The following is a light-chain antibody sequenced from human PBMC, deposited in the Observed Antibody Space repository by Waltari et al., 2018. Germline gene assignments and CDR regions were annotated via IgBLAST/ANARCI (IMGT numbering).Light chain of an antibody. J-gene: IGLJ3*02. Sequence: YPPHPGKAPKLMIYDVSKRPSGVSNRFSGSKSGNTASLTISGLQAEDEADYYCSSYTSSSTWVFGGGTKLTVL. V-gene: IGLV2-14*04. CDR2: DVS. CDR3: SSYTSSSTWV.